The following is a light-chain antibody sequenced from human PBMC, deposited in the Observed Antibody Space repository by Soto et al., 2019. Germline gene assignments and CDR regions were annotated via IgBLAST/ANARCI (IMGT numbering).Light chain of an antibody. CDR2: ENN. CDR3: GTWDSSLSAVV. V-gene: IGLV1-51*02. J-gene: IGLJ2*01. CDR1: SSNIGNNY. Sequence: QSVLTQPPSVSAAPGQKVTISCAGSSSNIGNNYVSWYQQLPGTTSKLLIYENNKRRSGIPDRFSGSKSGTSATLGITGLQTGDEDDYYCGTWDSSLSAVVFGGGTKLTVL.